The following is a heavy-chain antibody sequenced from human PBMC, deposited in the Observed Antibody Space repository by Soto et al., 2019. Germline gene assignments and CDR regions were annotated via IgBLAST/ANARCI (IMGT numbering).Heavy chain of an antibody. J-gene: IGHJ5*02. CDR3: ARSDSSGWYGP. Sequence: QVQLVESGGGVVQPGRSLRLSCAASGFTFSSYGMHWVRQAPGKGLEWVAVIWYDGSNKYYADSVKGRFTISRDNSKNTLYLQRNSLRAEDTAVYYCARSDSSGWYGPWGQGTLVTVSS. CDR1: GFTFSSYG. V-gene: IGHV3-33*01. D-gene: IGHD6-19*01. CDR2: IWYDGSNK.